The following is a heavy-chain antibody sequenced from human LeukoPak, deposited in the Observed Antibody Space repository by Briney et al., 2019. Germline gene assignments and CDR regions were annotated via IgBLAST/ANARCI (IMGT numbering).Heavy chain of an antibody. V-gene: IGHV3-21*01. CDR2: ISGSSSYI. J-gene: IGHJ6*03. CDR3: ARDPYSGGYGDYYYYYMDL. CDR1: GFTFSSYS. Sequence: GGSLRLSCAASGFTFSSYSMNWIRQAPGKGLEWVSSISGSSSYIYYADSVKGRFTISRDNAKNSLYLQMNSLRAEDTAVYYCARDPYSGGYGDYYYYYMDLWGQGTTVTISS. D-gene: IGHD1-26*01.